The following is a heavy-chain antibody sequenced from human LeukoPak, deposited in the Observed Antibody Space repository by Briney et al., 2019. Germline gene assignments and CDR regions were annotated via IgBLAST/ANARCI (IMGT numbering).Heavy chain of an antibody. CDR1: GGSISSSSYY. D-gene: IGHD5-18*01. J-gene: IGHJ4*02. CDR3: ARRGTAMVLAYFYFDY. V-gene: IGHV4-39*01. Sequence: PSETLSFTGTVSGGSISSSSYYWGWIRQPPGKGLEWIGSIYYSGSTYYNSSLKSRVTISVDTSKNQFSLKLSSVTAADTAVYYCARRGTAMVLAYFYFDYWGQGTLVTVSS. CDR2: IYYSGST.